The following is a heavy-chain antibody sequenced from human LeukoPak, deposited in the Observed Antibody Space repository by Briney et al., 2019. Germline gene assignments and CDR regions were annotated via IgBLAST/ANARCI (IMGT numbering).Heavy chain of an antibody. Sequence: ASVKVSCKASGYTFTSYGISWVRQAPGQGLEWMGWISAYNGNTSYAQKLQGRVTMTTDTSTSTAYMELRSLRSDDTAVYYCARDNYYDSSGYPYYFDYWGQGTLVTVSS. D-gene: IGHD3-22*01. CDR1: GYTFTSYG. CDR3: ARDNYYDSSGYPYYFDY. J-gene: IGHJ4*02. V-gene: IGHV1-18*01. CDR2: ISAYNGNT.